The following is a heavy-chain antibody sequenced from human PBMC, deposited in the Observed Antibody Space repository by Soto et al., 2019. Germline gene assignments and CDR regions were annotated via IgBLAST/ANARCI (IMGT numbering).Heavy chain of an antibody. V-gene: IGHV6-1*01. CDR1: GDSVSNNCAA. J-gene: IGHJ5*02. CDR2: TYYRSKWFN. Sequence: PSQTLSLTCAISGDSVSNNCAAWNWIRQSPSRGLEWLGRTYYRSKWFNNYALSVKGRITINPDTSKNQFSLQLNSVTPEDTAVYYCAREGRLAASIFHNWFDPWGQGTLVTVFS. CDR3: AREGRLAASIFHNWFDP. D-gene: IGHD3-3*02.